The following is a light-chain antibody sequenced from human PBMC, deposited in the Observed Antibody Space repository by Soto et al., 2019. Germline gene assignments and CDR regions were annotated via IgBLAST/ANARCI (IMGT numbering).Light chain of an antibody. V-gene: IGKV3-20*01. CDR2: DAS. CDR1: QSVSNNY. Sequence: ILLPQTPATLSLSARGTAAVSCRASQSVSNNYLAWYQQKPGQAPRLLIYDASNRATGIPARFSGSAFGTALSLALSRLEPEDFAVYYCQKYGSSGTFGQGTKVDIK. CDR3: QKYGSSGT. J-gene: IGKJ1*01.